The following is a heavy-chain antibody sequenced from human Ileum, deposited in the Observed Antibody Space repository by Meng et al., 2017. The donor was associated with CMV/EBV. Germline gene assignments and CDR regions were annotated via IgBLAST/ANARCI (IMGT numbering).Heavy chain of an antibody. Sequence: SCKTSGYTFISNNIIWVRQAPGQGPEWMGWIDTNTGNPTYAQGFTGRFVFSLDTSVNTAYLQISSLKAEDTAVYYCARDGLSGRYFDYWGQGTLVTVSS. CDR1: GYTFISNN. CDR2: IDTNTGNP. J-gene: IGHJ4*02. V-gene: IGHV7-4-1*02. CDR3: ARDGLSGRYFDY. D-gene: IGHD1-26*01.